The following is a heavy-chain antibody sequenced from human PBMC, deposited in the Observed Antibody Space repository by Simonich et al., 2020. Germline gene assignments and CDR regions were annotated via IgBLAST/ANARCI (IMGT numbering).Heavy chain of an antibody. V-gene: IGHV4-39*01. Sequence: QLQLQESGPGLVKPSETLSLTCTVSGGSISSSSYYWGWIRQPPGKGLEWIGSIYYRGSTNYNPSLKSRFTISVDTSKNQFSLKLSSVTAADTAVYYCARHAGFAFDIWGQGTMVTVSS. CDR1: GGSISSSSYY. J-gene: IGHJ3*02. CDR2: IYYRGST. D-gene: IGHD6-13*01. CDR3: ARHAGFAFDI.